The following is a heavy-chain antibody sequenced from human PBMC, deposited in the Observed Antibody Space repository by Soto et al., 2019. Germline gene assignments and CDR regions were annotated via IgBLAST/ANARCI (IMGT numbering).Heavy chain of an antibody. J-gene: IGHJ6*03. Sequence: GGSLRLSCAASGFTFSSCAMSWVRQAPGKGLEWVSAISGSGGSTYYADSVKGRFTISRDNSKNTLYLQMNSLRAEDTAVYYCAKATGYCTNGVCYTGDDYYYYYMDVWGKGTTVTVSS. CDR1: GFTFSSCA. V-gene: IGHV3-23*01. CDR2: ISGSGGST. D-gene: IGHD2-8*01. CDR3: AKATGYCTNGVCYTGDDYYYYYMDV.